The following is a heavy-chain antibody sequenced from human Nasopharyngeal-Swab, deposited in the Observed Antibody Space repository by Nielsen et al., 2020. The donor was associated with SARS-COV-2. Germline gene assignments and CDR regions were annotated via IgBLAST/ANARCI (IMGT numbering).Heavy chain of an antibody. CDR1: GFTFNDYD. CDR3: ARVLSRTSPYGMDV. D-gene: IGHD2-2*01. V-gene: IGHV3-13*01. CDR2: VGTAGDT. Sequence: GRSLKISCAPSGFTFNDYDIYWVRQTAGAGLEWVSSVGTAGDTHYQDSVQGRFTISRENAKNSVFLQMDSLRVGDTGIYFCARVLSRTSPYGMDVWGRGTQVTVSS. J-gene: IGHJ6*01.